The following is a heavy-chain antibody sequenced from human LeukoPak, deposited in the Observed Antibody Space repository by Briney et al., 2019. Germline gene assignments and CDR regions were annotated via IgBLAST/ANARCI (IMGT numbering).Heavy chain of an antibody. CDR2: TYPGDSDT. D-gene: IGHD2-2*01. V-gene: IGHV5-51*01. CDR3: ARHGGGYCRSTSCYLFDP. CDR1: GYSFTTYW. Sequence: GESLKISCKVSGYSFTTYWIGWVRQMPGKGLEWMGITYPGDSDTRYRPSFQGQVTISADKSISTAYLQWSSLKASDTAMYYCARHGGGYCRSTSCYLFDPWGQGTLVTVSS. J-gene: IGHJ5*02.